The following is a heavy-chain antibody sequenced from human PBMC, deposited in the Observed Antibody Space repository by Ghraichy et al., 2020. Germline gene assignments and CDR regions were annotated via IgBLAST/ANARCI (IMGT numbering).Heavy chain of an antibody. Sequence: GTLSLTCAVSGGSISSSNRWSWVRQPPGKGLEWIGEIYHSGSTNYNPSLKSRVTISVDKSKNQFSLKLSSVTAADTAVYYCARGEDIVVVPAAIRGAFDIWGQGTMVTVSS. J-gene: IGHJ3*02. CDR1: GGSISSSNR. V-gene: IGHV4-4*02. CDR2: IYHSGST. CDR3: ARGEDIVVVPAAIRGAFDI. D-gene: IGHD2-2*01.